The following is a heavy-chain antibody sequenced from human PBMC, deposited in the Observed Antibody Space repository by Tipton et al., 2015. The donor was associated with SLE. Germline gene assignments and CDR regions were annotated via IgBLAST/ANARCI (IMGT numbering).Heavy chain of an antibody. D-gene: IGHD1-1*01. J-gene: IGHJ5*01. CDR3: ARQDQVYCSDSNCNPRWFDS. CDR2: IYYSGTT. CDR1: GGFIGSSDYC. Sequence: TLSLTCTVAGGFIGSSDYCWGWIRQPPGKGLEWIGSIYYSGTTYYNPSLKSRVTMSLDTSKNQFSLKLTSVTASDTALYYCARQDQVYCSDSNCNPRWFDSWGQGTLVPVSS. V-gene: IGHV4-39*01.